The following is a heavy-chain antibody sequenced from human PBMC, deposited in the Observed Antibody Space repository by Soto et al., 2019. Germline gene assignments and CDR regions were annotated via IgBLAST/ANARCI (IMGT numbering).Heavy chain of an antibody. D-gene: IGHD3-10*01. CDR1: GFTFSSYS. CDR3: ASGTHYYGSGGYLN. CDR2: ISSSSSYI. J-gene: IGHJ4*02. V-gene: IGHV3-21*01. Sequence: EVQLVESGGGLVKPGGSLRLSCAASGFTFSSYSMNWVRQAPGKGLEWVTSISSSSSYIYYADSVKGRFTISRDNAKNSLYLQMNSLIAEDTAVYYCASGTHYYGSGGYLNWGQGTLVTVSS.